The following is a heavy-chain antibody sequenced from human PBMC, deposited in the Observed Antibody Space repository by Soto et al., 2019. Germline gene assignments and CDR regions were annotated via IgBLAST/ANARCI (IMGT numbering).Heavy chain of an antibody. CDR1: GGTFSSYA. CDR3: ARPYYYDSSGLLWFDP. Sequence: SVKVSCKASGGTFSSYAISWVRQAPGQGLEWMGGIIPIFGTANYAQKVQGRVTITADESTSTAYMGLSSLRSEDTAVYSCARPYYYDSSGLLWFDPWGQGTLVTVSS. CDR2: IIPIFGTA. D-gene: IGHD3-22*01. V-gene: IGHV1-69*13. J-gene: IGHJ5*02.